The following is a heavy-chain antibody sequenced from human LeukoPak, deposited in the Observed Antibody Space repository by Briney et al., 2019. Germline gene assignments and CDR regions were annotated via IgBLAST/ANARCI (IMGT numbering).Heavy chain of an antibody. CDR1: GFTFDDYG. J-gene: IGHJ3*02. V-gene: IGHV3-20*04. D-gene: IGHD6-13*01. CDR3: AAGYSSSWYVAFDI. Sequence: GGSLRLSCAASGFTFDDYGMSWVRQAPGKGLEWVSGINWNGGSTGYADSVKGRFTISRDNAKNSLYLQMNSLRAEDTALYYCAAGYSSSWYVAFDIWGQGTMVTVSS. CDR2: INWNGGST.